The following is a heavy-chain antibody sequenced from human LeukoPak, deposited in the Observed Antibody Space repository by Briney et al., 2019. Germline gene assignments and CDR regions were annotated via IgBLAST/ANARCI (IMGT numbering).Heavy chain of an antibody. CDR1: GGSFSGYY. D-gene: IGHD6-19*01. CDR3: ARAKPSVLNSSGWTSLRAFDI. Sequence: KPSETLSLTCAVYGGSFSGYYWSWIRQPPGKGLEWIGEINHSGSTNYNPSLKSRVTISVDTSKNQFSLKLSSVTAADTAVYYCARAKPSVLNSSGWTSLRAFDIWGQGTMVTVSS. CDR2: INHSGST. J-gene: IGHJ3*02. V-gene: IGHV4-34*01.